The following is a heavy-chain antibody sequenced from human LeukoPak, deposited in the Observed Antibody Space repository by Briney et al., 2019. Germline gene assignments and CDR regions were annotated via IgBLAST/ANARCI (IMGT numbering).Heavy chain of an antibody. Sequence: PGRSLRLSCAASGFTFSSYGMHWVHQAPGKGLEWVAVIWYDGSNKYYADSVKGRFTISRDNSKNTLYLQMNSLRAEDTAVYYCARASSGQDYYFDYWGQGTLVTVSS. D-gene: IGHD3-10*01. J-gene: IGHJ4*02. CDR2: IWYDGSNK. CDR3: ARASSGQDYYFDY. CDR1: GFTFSSYG. V-gene: IGHV3-33*01.